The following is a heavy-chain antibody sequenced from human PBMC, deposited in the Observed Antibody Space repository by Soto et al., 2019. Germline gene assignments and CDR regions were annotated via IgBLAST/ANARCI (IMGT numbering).Heavy chain of an antibody. CDR1: GHTSTHNG. CDR2: ININRGDV. V-gene: IGHV1-18*01. Sequence: ASVKVSCKASGHTSTHNGISWVRQAPGQGLEWMGWININRGDVNHAPKFQGRVTLTTDTSTTTAYMELRGLRLDDTAVYFCATDDMNRGRFDYWGHGTLVTVSS. CDR3: ATDDMNRGRFDY. J-gene: IGHJ4*01.